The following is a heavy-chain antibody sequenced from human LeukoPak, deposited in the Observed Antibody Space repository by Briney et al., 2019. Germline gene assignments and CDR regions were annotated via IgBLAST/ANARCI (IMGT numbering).Heavy chain of an antibody. D-gene: IGHD5-24*01. CDR1: GFTFSSYW. CDR3: ARVDRERWLQLGFDY. Sequence: GGSLRLSCAASGFTFSSYWMSWVRQAPGKGLEWVANIKQDGSEKYYVDSVKGRFTISRDNAKNSLYLQMNSLRAEDTAVYYRARVDRERWLQLGFDYWGQGTLVTVSS. V-gene: IGHV3-7*01. J-gene: IGHJ4*02. CDR2: IKQDGSEK.